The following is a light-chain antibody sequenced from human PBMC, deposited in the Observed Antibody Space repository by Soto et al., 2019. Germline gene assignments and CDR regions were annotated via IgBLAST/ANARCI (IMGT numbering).Light chain of an antibody. CDR2: GAS. CDR1: QSVADN. J-gene: IGKJ5*01. CDR3: QQYNYWPIT. Sequence: EVVMTQSPATLSVSPGERVTLSCRSSQSVADNLAWFQQKPGQGPRLLTYGASTRATGIPARFSGSGSETDFTLTVSSLRSEDSAVYYCQQYNYWPITFGQGTRLEI. V-gene: IGKV3-15*01.